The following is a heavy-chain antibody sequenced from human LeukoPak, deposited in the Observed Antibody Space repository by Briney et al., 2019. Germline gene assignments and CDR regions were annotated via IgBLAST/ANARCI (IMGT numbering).Heavy chain of an antibody. J-gene: IGHJ3*02. CDR3: ARSSSSWTRWAFDI. V-gene: IGHV1-18*01. CDR1: GYTFTSYG. D-gene: IGHD6-13*01. CDR2: ISPYNCNT. Sequence: ASVKVSCKASGYTFTSYGISWVREAPGQGSEGMGCISPYNCNTNYTQKLQRRVTITTATSTTTAYIELRSPSSDDTAVYYCARSSSSWTRWAFDIWGPGTMVTVSS.